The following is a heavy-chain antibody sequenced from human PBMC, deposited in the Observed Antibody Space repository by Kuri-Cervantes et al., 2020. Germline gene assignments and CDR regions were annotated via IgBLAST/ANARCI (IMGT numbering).Heavy chain of an antibody. CDR3: ARHEARFGMDV. V-gene: IGHV4-59*08. CDR2: IYYSGGT. CDR1: GGSVSSYY. J-gene: IGHJ6*02. D-gene: IGHD3-3*01. Sequence: SETLSLTCTVSGGSVSSYYWSWIRQPPGKGLEWIGYIYYSGGTNYNPSLKSRVTISVDTSKNQFSLKLSSVTAADTAVYYCARHEARFGMDVWGQGTTVTVSS.